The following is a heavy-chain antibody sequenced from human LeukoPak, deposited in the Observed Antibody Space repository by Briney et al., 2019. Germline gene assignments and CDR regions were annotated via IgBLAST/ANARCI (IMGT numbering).Heavy chain of an antibody. CDR3: ARLAVAGTFDPDY. Sequence: ASVKVSCKASGYTFTGYYMHWVRRAPGQGLEWMGWINPNSGGTNYAQKFQGRVTMTRDTSISTAYMELSRLRSDDTAVYYCARLAVAGTFDPDYWGQGTLVTVSS. CDR1: GYTFTGYY. D-gene: IGHD6-19*01. J-gene: IGHJ4*02. V-gene: IGHV1-2*02. CDR2: INPNSGGT.